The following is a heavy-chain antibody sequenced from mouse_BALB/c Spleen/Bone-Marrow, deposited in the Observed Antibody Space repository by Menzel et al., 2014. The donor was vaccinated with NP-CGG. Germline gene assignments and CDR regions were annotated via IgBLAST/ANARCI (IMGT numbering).Heavy chain of an antibody. V-gene: IGHV1-7*01. CDR2: INPSTGYT. CDR3: ARKGYGNYHYYAMDY. CDR1: GYTFTSYW. D-gene: IGHD2-1*01. J-gene: IGHJ4*01. Sequence: VQLQQSGAELAKPGASVKMSCKASGYTFTSYWRYWIKQRPGQGLEWIGYINPSTGYTEYNQKSKDKATLTADKSSNTAYMQLSSLTSEDSAVYYCARKGYGNYHYYAMDYWGQGTSVTVSS.